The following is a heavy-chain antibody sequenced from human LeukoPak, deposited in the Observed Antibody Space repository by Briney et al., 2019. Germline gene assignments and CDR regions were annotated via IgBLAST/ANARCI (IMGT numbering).Heavy chain of an antibody. J-gene: IGHJ4*02. V-gene: IGHV3-23*01. Sequence: GRSLRLSCVGSGLSVRDSEMNWVRQAPGEGLEWVSAISGSGDSTYYADSVKGRFTISRDNSKNTLYLQMNSLRAEDTAVYYCAKLMGQQLDNFDYWGQGTLVTVSS. D-gene: IGHD6-13*01. CDR1: GLSVRDSE. CDR2: ISGSGDST. CDR3: AKLMGQQLDNFDY.